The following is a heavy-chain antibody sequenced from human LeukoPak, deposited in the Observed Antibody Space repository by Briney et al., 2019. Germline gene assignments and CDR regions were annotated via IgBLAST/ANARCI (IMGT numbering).Heavy chain of an antibody. J-gene: IGHJ4*02. V-gene: IGHV3-23*01. CDR3: AKDRIVMSGFFDY. Sequence: GGSLRLSCAASGFTFSSYAMSWVRQAPGEGLEWVSGISGRDGNTYYADSVKGRFTISRDNSKNTLYLQMISLRVEDTAIYYCAKDRIVMSGFFDYWGQGTLVTVSS. CDR2: ISGRDGNT. D-gene: IGHD6-19*01. CDR1: GFTFSSYA.